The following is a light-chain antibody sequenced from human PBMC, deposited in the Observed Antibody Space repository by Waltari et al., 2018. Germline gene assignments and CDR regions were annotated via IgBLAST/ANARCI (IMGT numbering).Light chain of an antibody. Sequence: QSALTQPRSVSGSPGQSVTISCTGTSSDVGGYNYVSWYQQHPGKAPKSMIDDANKRASGVRDRVSGSKSGNTAPLTISGLQAEDEADYYCCSYAGSYTFVFGGGTKLTVL. CDR1: SSDVGGYNY. V-gene: IGLV2-11*01. CDR3: CSYAGSYTFV. CDR2: DAN. J-gene: IGLJ2*01.